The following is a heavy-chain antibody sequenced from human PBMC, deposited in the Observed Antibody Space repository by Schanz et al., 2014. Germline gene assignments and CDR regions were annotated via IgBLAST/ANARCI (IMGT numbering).Heavy chain of an antibody. V-gene: IGHV3-33*06. J-gene: IGHJ6*02. CDR2: VCYDGSKK. CDR3: VKDLQRELLRDDHYYGMDV. D-gene: IGHD1-26*01. Sequence: QVQLVESGGGVVRPGRSLRLSCAASGFTFNNYGMHWVRQAPGKGLEWVAVVCYDGSKKYYADSVKGRFTTSRDNSKNTMYLQMNSLRAEDTAVYYCVKDLQRELLRDDHYYGMDVWGQGTTVTVSS. CDR1: GFTFNNYG.